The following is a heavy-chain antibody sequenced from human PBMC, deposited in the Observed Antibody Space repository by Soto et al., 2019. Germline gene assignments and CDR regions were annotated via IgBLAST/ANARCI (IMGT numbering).Heavy chain of an antibody. Sequence: ASVKVSCTSSEYTFTDYYIHWVRQAPGQGLEWMGLINPSGGSTSYPQKFQGRVTLTRDTFTSTVYMELSSLRSEDTAVYYCANAAYSTSWYDFWGQGTLVTVSS. D-gene: IGHD6-13*01. V-gene: IGHV1-46*01. CDR3: ANAAYSTSWYDF. CDR2: INPSGGST. J-gene: IGHJ5*01. CDR1: EYTFTDYY.